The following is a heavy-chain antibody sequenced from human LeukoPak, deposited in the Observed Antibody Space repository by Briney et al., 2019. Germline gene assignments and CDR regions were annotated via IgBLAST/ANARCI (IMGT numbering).Heavy chain of an antibody. CDR2: IYSGGST. CDR1: GGSISSSSYY. Sequence: PSETLSLTCTVSGGSISSSSYYWGWVRQPPGKGLEWIGNIYSGGSTFNNPSLKGRVTIYVDTSKNQFSLKLSSVTAADTAVYYCARVTVGFDYWGQGILVTVSS. CDR3: ARVTVGFDY. J-gene: IGHJ4*02. D-gene: IGHD4-17*01. V-gene: IGHV4-39*01.